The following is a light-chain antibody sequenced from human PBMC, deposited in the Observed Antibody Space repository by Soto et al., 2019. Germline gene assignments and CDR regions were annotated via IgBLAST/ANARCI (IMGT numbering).Light chain of an antibody. J-gene: IGLJ2*01. V-gene: IGLV2-23*02. Sequence: QSVLTQPASVSGSPGQSITISCTGTSSDIGSYNLVSWYQQYPGKAPQLIIHEVSKWPSGVSDRFSGSKSGTTASLTISGLHAEDEAYYYCCAYAGSRVIFGGGTKLTVL. CDR3: CAYAGSRVI. CDR2: EVS. CDR1: SSDIGSYNL.